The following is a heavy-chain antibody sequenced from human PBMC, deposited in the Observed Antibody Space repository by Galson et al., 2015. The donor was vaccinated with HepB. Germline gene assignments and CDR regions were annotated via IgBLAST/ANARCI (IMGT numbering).Heavy chain of an antibody. CDR1: GYRFSSYW. J-gene: IGHJ4*02. Sequence: QSGAEVKKPGESLKISCKGSGYRFSSYWIAWVRQMPGKGLEWMGIIYPGDSDTRYSPSFQGQVTISADKSISTAYLQWSSLKASDSAMYYCARHGWYSTGWYITAIDYWGQGTPVTVSS. V-gene: IGHV5-51*01. CDR3: ARHGWYSTGWYITAIDY. CDR2: IYPGDSDT. D-gene: IGHD6-13*01.